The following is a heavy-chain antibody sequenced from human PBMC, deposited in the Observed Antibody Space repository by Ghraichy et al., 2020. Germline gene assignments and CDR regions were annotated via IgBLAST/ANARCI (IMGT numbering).Heavy chain of an antibody. CDR1: GFTFSGHY. CDR3: ARGGTSITGKIDY. D-gene: IGHD1-1*01. Sequence: GGSLRLSCAVSGFTFSGHYMGWVRQAPGKGLECVGRSRSKDNSYSTEYAASVKGRFTSSSDDSRNTLYLQMNSLETEDTAVYFCARGGTSITGKIDYWGQGTLVTVSS. J-gene: IGHJ4*02. V-gene: IGHV3-72*01. CDR2: SRSKDNSYST.